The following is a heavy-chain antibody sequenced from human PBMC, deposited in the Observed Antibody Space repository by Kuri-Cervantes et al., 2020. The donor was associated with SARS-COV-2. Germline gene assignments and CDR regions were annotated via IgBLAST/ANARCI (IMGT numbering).Heavy chain of an antibody. V-gene: IGHV3-33*01. Sequence: GGSLRLSCAASGFTFSSYGMHWVRQAPGKGLEWVAVIWYDGSNKYYADSVKGRFTISRDNSKNTLYLQMNSLRAEDTAVCYCARDSSITPRDFDYWGQGTLVTVSS. CDR1: GFTFSSYG. J-gene: IGHJ4*02. D-gene: IGHD6-13*01. CDR2: IWYDGSNK. CDR3: ARDSSITPRDFDY.